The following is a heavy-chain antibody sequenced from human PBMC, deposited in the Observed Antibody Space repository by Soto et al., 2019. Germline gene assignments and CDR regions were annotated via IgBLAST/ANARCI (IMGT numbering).Heavy chain of an antibody. CDR1: GFSLSNARMG. J-gene: IGHJ6*02. CDR2: IFSNDEK. Sequence: QVTLKESGPVLVNPTETLTLTCTVSGFSLSNARMGVSWIRQPPGKALEWLAHIFSNDEKSYSTSLKSRLTISKDTSKSQVVLTMTNMDPVDTATYYCARNPIQLWPDPILFGMDVWGQGTTVTVSS. V-gene: IGHV2-26*01. D-gene: IGHD5-18*01. CDR3: ARNPIQLWPDPILFGMDV.